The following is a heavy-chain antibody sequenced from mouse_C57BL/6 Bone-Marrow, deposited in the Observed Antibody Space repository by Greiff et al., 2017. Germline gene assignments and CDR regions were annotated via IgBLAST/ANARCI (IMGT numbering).Heavy chain of an antibody. CDR2: IFPGSGSP. CDR1: GYTFTSDW. CDR3: ATIFYFGGPDY. V-gene: IGHV1-56*01. Sequence: VQRVESGPELVRPGASVKISCKAPGYTFTSDWMQWVRQRPGQGLEWIGEIFPGSGSPYYNEKFKGKATLTVDTASSTAYMQLSCLTSEDSAVYFFATIFYFGGPDYWGQGTPLTVSS. J-gene: IGHJ2*01. D-gene: IGHD1-1*01.